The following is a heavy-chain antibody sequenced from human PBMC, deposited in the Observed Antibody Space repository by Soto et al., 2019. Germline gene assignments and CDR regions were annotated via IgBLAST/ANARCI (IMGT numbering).Heavy chain of an antibody. CDR1: GFTFSSYA. CDR2: FWYDGSTK. J-gene: IGHJ4*02. CDR3: GRGMGGYSEGPDY. V-gene: IGHV3-33*01. D-gene: IGHD5-12*01. Sequence: QVQLVGSGGGVVQPGRSLRLSCAASGFTFSSYAMHWVRQAPGKGLEWVAVFWYDGSTKYYADSVKGRFNISRDNSKNTLYLQMNSLRADDTAVYYCGRGMGGYSEGPDYWGQGTLVTVSS.